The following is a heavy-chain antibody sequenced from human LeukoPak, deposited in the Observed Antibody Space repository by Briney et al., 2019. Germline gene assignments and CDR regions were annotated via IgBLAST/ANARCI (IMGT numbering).Heavy chain of an antibody. V-gene: IGHV1-69*13. CDR1: GGTFSSYA. Sequence: AASVKVSCKASGGTFSSYAISWVRQAPGQGLEWMGGIIPIFGTANYAQKFQGRVTITADESTSTAYMELNSLRSEDTAVYYCARDPSMIRGENTPYFDYWGQGTLVTVSS. CDR2: IIPIFGTA. CDR3: ARDPSMIRGENTPYFDY. J-gene: IGHJ4*02. D-gene: IGHD3-10*01.